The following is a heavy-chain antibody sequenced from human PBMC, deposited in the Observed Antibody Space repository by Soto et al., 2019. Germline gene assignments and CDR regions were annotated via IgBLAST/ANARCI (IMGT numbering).Heavy chain of an antibody. CDR1: GFTFSNAW. D-gene: IGHD3-16*02. CDR3: TTEYLWGSYRYYLFSY. CDR2: IKSKTDGGTT. Sequence: EVQLVESGGGLVKPGGSLRLSCAASGFTFSNAWMSWVRQAPGKGLEWVGRIKSKTDGGTTDYAAPVKGRFTIARDDSKNTNYPQMSSHKTEDTAVYYCTTEYLWGSYRYYLFSYWGQGTLVTVSS. V-gene: IGHV3-15*01. J-gene: IGHJ1*01.